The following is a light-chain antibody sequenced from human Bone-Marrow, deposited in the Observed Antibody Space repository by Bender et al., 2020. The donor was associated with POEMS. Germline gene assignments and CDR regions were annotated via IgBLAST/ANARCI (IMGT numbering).Light chain of an antibody. CDR2: EVT. Sequence: HSALTQSASVSGSPGQLITISCTGTSSDVGSFNLVSCYQQLPGKAPKLMIYEVTKRPSGVSYRFSGSKSGNTASLTISGLQAEDEADYYCAAWEDSLNGWVFGGGTKLTVL. CDR1: SSDVGSFNL. V-gene: IGLV2-23*02. J-gene: IGLJ3*02. CDR3: AAWEDSLNGWV.